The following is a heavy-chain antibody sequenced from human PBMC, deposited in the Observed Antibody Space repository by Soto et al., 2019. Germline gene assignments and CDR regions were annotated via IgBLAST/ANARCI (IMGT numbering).Heavy chain of an antibody. D-gene: IGHD5-18*01. CDR1: GFTFSSYG. CDR3: AKIGYSYGDALVI. CDR2: ISYDGSNK. J-gene: IGHJ3*02. V-gene: IGHV3-30*18. Sequence: QVQLVESGGGVVQPGRSLRLSCAASGFTFSSYGMHWVRQAPGKGLEWVAVISYDGSNKYYADSVKGRFTISRDNSKNTVYLQMNSLRAEDTAVYYCAKIGYSYGDALVIWGQGTMVTVSS.